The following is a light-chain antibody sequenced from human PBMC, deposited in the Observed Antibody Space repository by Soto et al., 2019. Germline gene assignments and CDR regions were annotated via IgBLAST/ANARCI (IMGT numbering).Light chain of an antibody. CDR2: AAS. J-gene: IGKJ4*01. V-gene: IGKV1-39*01. CDR1: QNISNY. Sequence: DMEMTQSPSSLSASVGDRVTITCRASQNISNYLNWYQHKPGKVPKLLIYAASSLQSGVPTRFSGSGSETHFTLTINSLQPEDFATYYCQQSYGTPLTFGGGTKIEIK. CDR3: QQSYGTPLT.